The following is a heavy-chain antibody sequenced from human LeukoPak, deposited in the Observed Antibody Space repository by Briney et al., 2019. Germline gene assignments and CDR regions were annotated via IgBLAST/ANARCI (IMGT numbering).Heavy chain of an antibody. Sequence: KPSETLSLTCAVYGGSFCGYYWSWIREPPGKGLEWIGEINHSGSTNYNPSLKSRVTISVDTSKNQFSLKLSSVTAADTAVYYCARSYEDCGGDCYPGLGAFDIWGQGTMVTVPS. J-gene: IGHJ3*02. V-gene: IGHV4-34*01. CDR1: GGSFCGYY. CDR2: INHSGST. D-gene: IGHD2-21*02. CDR3: ARSYEDCGGDCYPGLGAFDI.